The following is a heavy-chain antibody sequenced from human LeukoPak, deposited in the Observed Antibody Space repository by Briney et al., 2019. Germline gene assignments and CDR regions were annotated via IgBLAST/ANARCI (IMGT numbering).Heavy chain of an antibody. Sequence: SETLSLTCAVSGGSISSSNWWSWVRQPPGKGLEWIGENSHTGSTNYNPSLESRVTISVDKSKNQFSLKLTSVTAADTAVYFCARVTGTTPFDYWGQGTLVTVSS. CDR2: NSHTGST. CDR1: GGSISSSNW. J-gene: IGHJ4*02. V-gene: IGHV4-4*02. CDR3: ARVTGTTPFDY. D-gene: IGHD1-1*01.